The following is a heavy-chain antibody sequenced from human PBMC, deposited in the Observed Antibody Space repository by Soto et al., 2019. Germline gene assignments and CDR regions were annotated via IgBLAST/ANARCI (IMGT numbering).Heavy chain of an antibody. Sequence: GGSLRLSCAASGFTFSNAWMNWVRQAPGKGLEWVGRIKSKTDGGTTDYAAPVKGRFTISRDDSKNTLYLQMNSLKTEDTAVYYCTTGTRYDFWSGYWASGYYYYGMDVWGQGTTVTVSS. CDR2: IKSKTDGGTT. J-gene: IGHJ6*02. CDR1: GFTFSNAW. V-gene: IGHV3-15*07. D-gene: IGHD3-3*01. CDR3: TTGTRYDFWSGYWASGYYYYGMDV.